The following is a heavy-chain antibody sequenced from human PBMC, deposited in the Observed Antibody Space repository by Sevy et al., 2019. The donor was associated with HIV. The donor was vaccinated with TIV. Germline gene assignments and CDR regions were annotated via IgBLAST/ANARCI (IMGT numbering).Heavy chain of an antibody. Sequence: ASVKVSCKTSGYTFPNYGINWVRQAPGQGLEWMGWISAYNGNTNYAQKFQGRVTMTTDTSTGTAYMELRSLRSDDTAVYYCARYCSSTSCYTVDRKLDYWGQGTLVTVSS. V-gene: IGHV1-18*01. CDR1: GYTFPNYG. CDR2: ISAYNGNT. J-gene: IGHJ4*02. CDR3: ARYCSSTSCYTVDRKLDY. D-gene: IGHD2-2*02.